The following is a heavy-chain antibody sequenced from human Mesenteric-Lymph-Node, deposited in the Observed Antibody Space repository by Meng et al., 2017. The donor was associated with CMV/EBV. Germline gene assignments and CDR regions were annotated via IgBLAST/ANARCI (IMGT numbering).Heavy chain of an antibody. CDR3: VRSYNDNWHTFEY. CDR2: VSYDGNQK. CDR1: GFTFSSYG. Sequence: GESLKISCAASGFTFSSYGMHWVRQAPGKGLEWVAIVSYDGNQKYYADSVKGRFTISRDNSKNTVYLHMNSLRAEDTATFYCVRSYNDNWHTFEYWGQGTLVTVSS. J-gene: IGHJ4*02. D-gene: IGHD3-16*01. V-gene: IGHV3-30*19.